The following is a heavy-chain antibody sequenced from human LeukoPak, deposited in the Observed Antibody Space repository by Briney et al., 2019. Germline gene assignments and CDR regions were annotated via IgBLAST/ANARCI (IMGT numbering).Heavy chain of an antibody. V-gene: IGHV4-34*01. Sequence: SETLSLTCVVYGGSFSGYYWSWIRQPPGKGLEWIGEINHSGSTNYNPSLKSRVTISVDTSKNQFSLKLSSVTAADTAVYYCARGSSGSYYWRYYFDYWGQGTLVTVSS. CDR2: INHSGST. CDR1: GGSFSGYY. D-gene: IGHD1-26*01. J-gene: IGHJ4*02. CDR3: ARGSSGSYYWRYYFDY.